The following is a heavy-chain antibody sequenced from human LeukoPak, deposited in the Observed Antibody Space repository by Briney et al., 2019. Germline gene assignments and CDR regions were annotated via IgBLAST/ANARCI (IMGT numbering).Heavy chain of an antibody. CDR2: INHSGST. D-gene: IGHD3-10*01. V-gene: IGHV4-34*01. J-gene: IGHJ6*03. CDR1: GGSFSGYY. CDR3: ARPNGSGSYYNRRYYYYMDV. Sequence: SEPLSLTCAVYGGSFSGYYWSWIRQPPGKGLEWIGEINHSGSTNYNPSLKSRVTISVDTSKNQFSLKLSSVTAADTAVYYCARPNGSGSYYNRRYYYYMDVWGKGTTVTISS.